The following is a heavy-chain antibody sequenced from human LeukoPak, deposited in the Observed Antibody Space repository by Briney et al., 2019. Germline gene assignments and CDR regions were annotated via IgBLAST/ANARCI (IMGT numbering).Heavy chain of an antibody. CDR2: ISGSGGST. V-gene: IGHV3-23*01. Sequence: HPGGSLRLSCAASGFTFSSYAMSWVRQAPGKGLEWVSAISGSGGSTYYADSVKGRFTISRDNSKNTLYLQMNSLRAEDTAVYYCAKDLTMIVVVIRDWAPSPVDYWGQGTLVTVSS. CDR1: GFTFSSYA. CDR3: AKDLTMIVVVIRDWAPSPVDY. D-gene: IGHD3-22*01. J-gene: IGHJ4*02.